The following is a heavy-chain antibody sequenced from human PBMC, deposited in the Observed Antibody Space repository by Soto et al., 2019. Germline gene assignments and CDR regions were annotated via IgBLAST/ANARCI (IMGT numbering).Heavy chain of an antibody. CDR1: GGSISSGDYY. J-gene: IGHJ5*02. Sequence: QVQLQESGPGLVKPSQTLSLTCTFSGGSISSGDYYWSWIRKHPGKGLEWIGYIYSSGSTYYNPSLKSRVTISVDTSNNQFDLKLSSVTAADTAVYYGARTPIVVGGASTPGWFDTWGQGTLVTVSS. D-gene: IGHD2-15*01. CDR2: IYSSGST. V-gene: IGHV4-31*03. CDR3: ARTPIVVGGASTPGWFDT.